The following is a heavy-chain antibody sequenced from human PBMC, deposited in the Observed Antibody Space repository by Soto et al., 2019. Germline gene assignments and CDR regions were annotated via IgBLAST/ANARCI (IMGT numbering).Heavy chain of an antibody. CDR3: ARGYRSGWGYYYYGMDV. D-gene: IGHD6-19*01. V-gene: IGHV1-2*04. J-gene: IGHJ6*02. CDR2: INPNSGGT. CDR1: GYTFTGYY. Sequence: QVQLVQSGAEVKKPGASVKVSCKASGYTFTGYYMHWVRQAPGQGLEWMGWINPNSGGTNYAQKFQGWVTMTRDTSISTAYMELSRLRSDDTAVYYCARGYRSGWGYYYYGMDVWGQGTTVTVSS.